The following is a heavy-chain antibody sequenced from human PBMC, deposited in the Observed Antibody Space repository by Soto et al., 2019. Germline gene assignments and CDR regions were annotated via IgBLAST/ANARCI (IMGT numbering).Heavy chain of an antibody. J-gene: IGHJ5*02. CDR1: GGSISSSSDY. CDR3: ARLVEQYNWNGWFDP. CDR2: MYYSGST. D-gene: IGHD1-20*01. V-gene: IGHV4-39*01. Sequence: SETLSLTCKVSGGSISSSSDYWVWIRQPPGKGLEWIGSMYYSGSTYYNPSLKSRVTISVDTSKSEFSLKVSSVTAADTAVYYCARLVEQYNWNGWFDPWGQGTLVTV.